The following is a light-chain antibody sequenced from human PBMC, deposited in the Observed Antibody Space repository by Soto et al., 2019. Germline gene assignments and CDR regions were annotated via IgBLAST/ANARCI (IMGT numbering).Light chain of an antibody. Sequence: EIALTQSPATLSLSPGERATLSCRASQSVSSYLAWYQQKPGQAPRLLIYDASNRATGIPARFSGSGSGTDFTLTISGLEPEDFAVYYCQQRSNWPPYTFGQGTKLEIK. CDR1: QSVSSY. CDR2: DAS. CDR3: QQRSNWPPYT. V-gene: IGKV3-11*01. J-gene: IGKJ2*01.